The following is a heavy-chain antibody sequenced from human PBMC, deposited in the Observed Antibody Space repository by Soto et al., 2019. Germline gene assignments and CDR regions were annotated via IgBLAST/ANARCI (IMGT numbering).Heavy chain of an antibody. CDR2: IYYSGTT. CDR3: ARGAYSDSSSYLDY. Sequence: QVQLQESGPGLVKPSQTLSLTCTVSGDSISSGDHYWSWIRQPPGKGLEWIGYIYYSGTTYSRPSLQSRVTISVDTSKNQFSLKLNYVTAADTAVYYCARGAYSDSSSYLDYWGQGTLVPVSS. J-gene: IGHJ4*02. D-gene: IGHD6-6*01. V-gene: IGHV4-30-4*01. CDR1: GDSISSGDHY.